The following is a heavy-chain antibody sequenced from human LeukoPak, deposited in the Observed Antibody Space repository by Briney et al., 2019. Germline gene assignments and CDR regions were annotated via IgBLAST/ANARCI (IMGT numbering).Heavy chain of an antibody. CDR1: GYSFTTYW. Sequence: GESLKISCRGSGYSFTTYWIGWVRQMPGKGLEWMGIIAPSDSESRYSPSFEGQVTMSADKSINTAYLQWSSLKASDTAIYYCARRPEGYNGFQTFDSWGQGTLVTVSS. J-gene: IGHJ4*02. D-gene: IGHD5-12*01. V-gene: IGHV5-51*01. CDR3: ARRPEGYNGFQTFDS. CDR2: IAPSDSES.